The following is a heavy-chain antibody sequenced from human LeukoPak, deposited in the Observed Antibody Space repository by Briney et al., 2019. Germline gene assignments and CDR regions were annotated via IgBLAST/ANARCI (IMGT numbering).Heavy chain of an antibody. CDR2: IYSSGDT. CDR1: GGSISSYY. V-gene: IGHV4-4*07. Sequence: PSETLSLTCTVSGGSISSYYWSWIRQPAGKGLEWIGRIYSSGDTYYNPSLDSRVTMSVDTSKNLFSLKLSSVTAADTAVYFCARDAYYYDTSGYYLLDYWGQGTLVTVSS. D-gene: IGHD3-22*01. J-gene: IGHJ4*02. CDR3: ARDAYYYDTSGYYLLDY.